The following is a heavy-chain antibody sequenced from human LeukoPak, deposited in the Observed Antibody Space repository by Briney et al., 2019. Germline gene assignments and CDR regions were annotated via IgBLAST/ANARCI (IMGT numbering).Heavy chain of an antibody. Sequence: GGSLRLSCAASGFTFSSYGMHWVRQAPGKGLEWVAFIRYDGSNEYYADSVKGRFTISSDNSKNTLYLQMNSLRAEDTAVYYCAKSAGDYYYYYMDVWGKGTTVTVSS. D-gene: IGHD3-10*01. J-gene: IGHJ6*03. V-gene: IGHV3-30*02. CDR2: IRYDGSNE. CDR3: AKSAGDYYYYYMDV. CDR1: GFTFSSYG.